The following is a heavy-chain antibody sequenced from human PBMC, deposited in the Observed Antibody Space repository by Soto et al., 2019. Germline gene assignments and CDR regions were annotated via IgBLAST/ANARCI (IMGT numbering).Heavy chain of an antibody. CDR1: GYTFTIYA. J-gene: IGHJ5*02. D-gene: IGHD3-22*01. Sequence: ASVKVSCKASGYTFTIYAMHCVLRSAGQRLEGMGWINAGNGNTKYSQKFQGRVTITRDTSASTAYMELSSLRSEDTAVYYCASPYDSSGYYWFDPWGQGTLVTVSS. CDR2: INAGNGNT. V-gene: IGHV1-3*01. CDR3: ASPYDSSGYYWFDP.